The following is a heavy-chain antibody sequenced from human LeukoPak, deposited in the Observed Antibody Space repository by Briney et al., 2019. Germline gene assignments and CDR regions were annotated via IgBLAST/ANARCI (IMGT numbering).Heavy chain of an antibody. Sequence: GGSLRLSCAASGFTFSTYSMNWVRQAPGKGLEWVSSIGGSSSSIYYADSVRGRFTISRDNDKNSLYLQMNSLRAEDTAVYYCAREGPKEDFDYWGQGTLVTVSS. CDR2: IGGSSSSI. CDR3: AREGPKEDFDY. V-gene: IGHV3-21*01. CDR1: GFTFSTYS. J-gene: IGHJ4*02.